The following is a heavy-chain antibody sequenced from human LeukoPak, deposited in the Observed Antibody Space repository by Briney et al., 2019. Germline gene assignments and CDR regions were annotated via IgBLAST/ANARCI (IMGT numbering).Heavy chain of an antibody. D-gene: IGHD2-15*01. V-gene: IGHV1-46*01. CDR1: GYTFTSYY. CDR3: ATAGYCSGGSCYTGALFDY. J-gene: IGHJ4*02. Sequence: VASVKVSCKASGYTFTSYYMHWVRQAPGQGLEWMGIINPSGGSTSYAQKFQGRVTMTEDTSTDTAYMELSSLRSEDTAVYYCATAGYCSGGSCYTGALFDYWGQGTLVTVSS. CDR2: INPSGGST.